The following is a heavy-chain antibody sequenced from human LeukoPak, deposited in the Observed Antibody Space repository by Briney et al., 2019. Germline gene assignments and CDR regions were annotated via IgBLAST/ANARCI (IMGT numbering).Heavy chain of an antibody. V-gene: IGHV3-23*01. CDR1: GFTFSSYA. J-gene: IGHJ4*02. CDR2: ISGSGGST. D-gene: IGHD3-3*01. Sequence: GGSLRLYCAASGFTFSSYAMRWVRQAPGKGLEWVSAISGSGGSTYYADSVKGRFTISRDNSKNTLYLQMNSLRAEDTAVYYCANNLEWLLYFDYWGQGTLVTVSS. CDR3: ANNLEWLLYFDY.